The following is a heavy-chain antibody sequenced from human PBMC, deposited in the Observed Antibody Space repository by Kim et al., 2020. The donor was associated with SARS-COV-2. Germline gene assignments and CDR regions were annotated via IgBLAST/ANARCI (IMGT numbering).Heavy chain of an antibody. Sequence: GGSLRLSCAASGFTFSSYEMNWVRQAPGKGLEWVAYIICSGSNIYYADSVKGRFTISRDNAKNSLYLQMNSLRAEDTAVYYCARGGRFSTFGCWGQGTLVSVSS. CDR3: ARGGRFSTFGC. V-gene: IGHV3-48*03. CDR1: GFTFSSYE. D-gene: IGHD1-26*01. J-gene: IGHJ4*02. CDR2: IICSGSNI.